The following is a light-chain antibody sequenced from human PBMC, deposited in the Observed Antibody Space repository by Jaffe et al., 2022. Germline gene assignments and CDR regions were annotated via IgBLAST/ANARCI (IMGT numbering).Light chain of an antibody. J-gene: IGKJ4*01. Sequence: DIQMTQSPSSLSASVGDRVTITCQASQDISNSLNWYQQKPGKAPKLLIYAASNLETGVPSRFSGSGSGTDFTLTISSLQPEDIATYYCQQYSNLPPFSFGGGTKVEIK. CDR1: QDISNS. CDR2: AAS. CDR3: QQYSNLPPFS. V-gene: IGKV1-33*01.